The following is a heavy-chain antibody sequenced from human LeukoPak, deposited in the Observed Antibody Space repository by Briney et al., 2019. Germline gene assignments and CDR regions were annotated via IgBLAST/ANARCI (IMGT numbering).Heavy chain of an antibody. CDR2: ISNSGGST. D-gene: IGHD5-24*01. J-gene: IGHJ6*03. CDR3: ARVRRDGYPGDGDIYYYYMDV. CDR1: GFTFSSYG. V-gene: IGHV3-23*01. Sequence: GGTLRPSCAASGFTFSSYGMSWVRQAPGKGLEWVSSISNSGGSTYYADSVKGRFTISRDNSKNTMYLQMNSPRAEDTAVYYCARVRRDGYPGDGDIYYYYMDVWGKGTTVTVSS.